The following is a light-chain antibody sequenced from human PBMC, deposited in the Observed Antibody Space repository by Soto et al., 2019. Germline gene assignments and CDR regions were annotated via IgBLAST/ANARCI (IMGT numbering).Light chain of an antibody. J-gene: IGKJ5*01. CDR1: QSVSNN. CDR2: LAS. Sequence: EIVMTQSPATLSVSPGERATLSCRASQSVSNNLAWYQQKPGQAPRLLIYLASTRATGIPARFSGSGSGTEFTLTITSLQSEDFAVYYCQQYNNGPPTTFGQGTRLEIK. CDR3: QQYNNGPPTT. V-gene: IGKV3D-15*01.